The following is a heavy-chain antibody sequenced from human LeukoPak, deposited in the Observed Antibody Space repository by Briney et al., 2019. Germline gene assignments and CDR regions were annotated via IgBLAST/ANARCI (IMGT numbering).Heavy chain of an antibody. CDR3: ARGGVVVVAAADAFDI. CDR2: INHSGST. CDR1: GYSISSGYY. V-gene: IGHV4-38-2*02. Sequence: SETLSLTCTVSGYSISSGYYWSWIRQPPGKGLEWIGEINHSGSTNYNPSLKSRVTISVDTSKNQFSLKLSSVTAADTAVYYCARGGVVVVAAADAFDIWGQGTMVTVSS. J-gene: IGHJ3*02. D-gene: IGHD2-15*01.